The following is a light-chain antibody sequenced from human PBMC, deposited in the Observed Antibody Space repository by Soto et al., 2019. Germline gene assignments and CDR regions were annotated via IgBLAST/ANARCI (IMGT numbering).Light chain of an antibody. J-gene: IGKJ2*01. CDR1: QSISNN. CDR3: QQYNNWPYT. Sequence: EIVMTQSPDTLSVSPGESATLSCRARQSISNNLAWYQQKPGQAPRLLIYGASTRTTGIPARFSGSGSGTEFTLTISSLQSEDFAVYYCQQYNNWPYTFAQGTMMEIK. CDR2: GAS. V-gene: IGKV3-15*01.